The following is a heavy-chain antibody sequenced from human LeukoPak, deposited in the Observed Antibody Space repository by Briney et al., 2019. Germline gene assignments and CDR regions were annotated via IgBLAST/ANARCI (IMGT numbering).Heavy chain of an antibody. V-gene: IGHV1-2*06. J-gene: IGHJ6*02. CDR1: GYTFTGYY. CDR2: INPNSGGT. CDR3: ARGTWEQWLVPSSYYYYGMDV. D-gene: IGHD6-19*01. Sequence: ASVKVSCKASGYTFTGYYMHWVRQAPGQGLEWMGRINPNSGGTNYAQKFQGRVTMTRDTSISTAYMELSRLRSEDTAVYYCARGTWEQWLVPSSYYYYGMDVWGQGTTVTVSS.